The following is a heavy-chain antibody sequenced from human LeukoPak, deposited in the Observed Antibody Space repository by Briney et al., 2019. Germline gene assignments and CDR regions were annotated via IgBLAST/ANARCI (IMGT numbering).Heavy chain of an antibody. CDR3: ARDVPYYYGSGSYYNLDAFDI. J-gene: IGHJ3*02. D-gene: IGHD3-10*01. Sequence: PGRSLRLSCAASGFTFKNYGMHWVRQAPGKGLEWVAVIWYDGSKTYYADSVKGRFTISRDNAKNSLYLQMNSLRAEDTAVYYCARDVPYYYGSGSYYNLDAFDIWGQGTMVTVSS. CDR1: GFTFKNYG. CDR2: IWYDGSKT. V-gene: IGHV3-33*01.